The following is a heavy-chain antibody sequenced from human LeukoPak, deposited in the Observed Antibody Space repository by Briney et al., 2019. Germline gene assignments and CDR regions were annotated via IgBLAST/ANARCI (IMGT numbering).Heavy chain of an antibody. D-gene: IGHD2-15*01. J-gene: IGHJ4*02. CDR2: ISRTGNYI. V-gene: IGHV3-21*01. Sequence: PGGSLRLSCAASGFTFSRYNMNWVRQAPGKGLEWVSSISRTGNYIHYADSVKGRFTISRDNAQNSLFLQMNSLRVEDTAVYYCARVLETDCSGGSCYSGLDYWGQGTLVTVSS. CDR3: ARVLETDCSGGSCYSGLDY. CDR1: GFTFSRYN.